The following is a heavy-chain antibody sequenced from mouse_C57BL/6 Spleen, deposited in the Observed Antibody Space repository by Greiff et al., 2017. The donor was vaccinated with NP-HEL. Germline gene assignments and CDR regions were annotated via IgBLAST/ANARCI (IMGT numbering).Heavy chain of an antibody. V-gene: IGHV5-4*01. Sequence: EVQVVESGGGLVKPGGSLKLSCAASGFTFSSYAMSWVRQTPEKRLEWVATISDGGSYTYYPDNVKGRFTISRDNAKNNLYLQLSHLKSEDTAMYYCARAPYAMDYWGQGTSVTVSS. J-gene: IGHJ4*01. CDR1: GFTFSSYA. CDR2: ISDGGSYT. CDR3: ARAPYAMDY.